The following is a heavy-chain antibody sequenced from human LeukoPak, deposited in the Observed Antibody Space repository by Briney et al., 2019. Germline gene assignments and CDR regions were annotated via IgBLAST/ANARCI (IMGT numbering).Heavy chain of an antibody. CDR1: GGSISSGDYY. V-gene: IGHV4-30-4*08. D-gene: IGHD6-6*01. J-gene: IGHJ6*03. CDR2: IYYSGST. CDR3: ARGGAAREGHYYYYYMDV. Sequence: SETLSLTCTVSGGSISSGDYYWGWIRQPPGKGLEWIGYIYYSGSTYYNPSLKSRVTISVDTSKNQFSLELSSVTAADTAVYYCARGGAAREGHYYYYYMDVWGKGTTVTVSS.